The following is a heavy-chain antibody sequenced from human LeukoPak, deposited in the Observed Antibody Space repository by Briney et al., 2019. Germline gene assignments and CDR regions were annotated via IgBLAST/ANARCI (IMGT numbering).Heavy chain of an antibody. D-gene: IGHD5-18*01. Sequence: PGRSLRLSCAASGFTFSSYAMHWVRQAPGKGLEWVAVISYDGSNKYYADSVKGRFTISRDNSKNTLYLQMNSLRAEDTAVYYCARDGPRVDTAMVLYYFGYWGQGTLVTVSS. V-gene: IGHV3-30-3*01. CDR3: ARDGPRVDTAMVLYYFGY. CDR1: GFTFSSYA. J-gene: IGHJ4*02. CDR2: ISYDGSNK.